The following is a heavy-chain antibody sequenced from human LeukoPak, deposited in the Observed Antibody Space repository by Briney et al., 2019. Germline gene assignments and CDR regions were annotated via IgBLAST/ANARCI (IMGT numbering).Heavy chain of an antibody. Sequence: GGSLRLSCEASGFRFSYFWMSWVRQAPGKGLEWVANINEDGSQKYYVDSVKGRFTVSRDNTKKLVFLQMNSLRVEDTAVYYCARDEVGGYYFEWGQGNLVNVSS. CDR3: ARDEVGGYYFE. CDR1: GFRFSYFW. CDR2: INEDGSQK. V-gene: IGHV3-7*01. J-gene: IGHJ4*02. D-gene: IGHD3-3*01.